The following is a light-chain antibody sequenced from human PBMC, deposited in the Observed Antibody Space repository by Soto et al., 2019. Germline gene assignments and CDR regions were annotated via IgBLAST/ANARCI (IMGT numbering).Light chain of an antibody. CDR3: QTWGTGIQV. Sequence: QSVLTQSPSASASLRASVKLTCTLSSGHSSYAIAWHQQRPEKGPRYLMKLNSDGSHSKGDGITDRFSGSSSGAERYLTISSLQSEDEADYYCQTWGTGIQVFGGGTKLTVL. J-gene: IGLJ2*01. V-gene: IGLV4-69*01. CDR1: SGHSSYA. CDR2: LNSDGSH.